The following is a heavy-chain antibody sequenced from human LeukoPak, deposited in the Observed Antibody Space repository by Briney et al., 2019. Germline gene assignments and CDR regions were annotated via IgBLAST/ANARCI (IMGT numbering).Heavy chain of an antibody. V-gene: IGHV3-33*01. J-gene: IGHJ4*02. CDR2: IWYDGSNK. Sequence: PGRSLRLSCAASGFTFSSYGMHWVRQAPGKGLEWVSFIWYDGSNKYYADSVKGRFPISRDNSKNTMYLKLNSLRAEDTAVYYCARLLSNTFYYDSASHLDYWGQGTMVTVSS. CDR1: GFTFSSYG. CDR3: ARLLSNTFYYDSASHLDY. D-gene: IGHD3-10*01.